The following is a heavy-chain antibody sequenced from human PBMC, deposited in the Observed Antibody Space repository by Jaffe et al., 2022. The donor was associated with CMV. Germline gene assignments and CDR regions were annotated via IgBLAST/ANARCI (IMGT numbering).Heavy chain of an antibody. V-gene: IGHV3-21*01. Sequence: EVQLVESGGGLVKPGGSLRLSCAASGFTFSSYSMNWVRQAPGKGLEWVSSISSSSSYIYYADSVKGRFTISRDNAKNSLYLQMNSLRAEDTAVYYCARAGEPFYYYDSSGIDAFDIWGQGTMVTVSS. J-gene: IGHJ3*02. CDR1: GFTFSSYS. CDR2: ISSSSSYI. D-gene: IGHD3-22*01. CDR3: ARAGEPFYYYDSSGIDAFDI.